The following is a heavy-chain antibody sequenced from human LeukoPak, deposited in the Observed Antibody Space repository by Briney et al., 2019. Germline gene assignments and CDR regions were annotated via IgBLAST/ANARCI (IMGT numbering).Heavy chain of an antibody. CDR1: GLTVSNNY. V-gene: IGHV3-66*01. Sequence: GGSLRLSCGASGLTVSNNYMGWIRQAPGKGLEWVSVIYNAGSTYYAESVRGRFTISRDKSKNTLYLQMNSLTAKDTAVYYCVRGLGYSSGWFESSGYFDYWGQGTLVTVSS. J-gene: IGHJ4*02. CDR2: IYNAGST. CDR3: VRGLGYSSGWFESSGYFDY. D-gene: IGHD6-19*01.